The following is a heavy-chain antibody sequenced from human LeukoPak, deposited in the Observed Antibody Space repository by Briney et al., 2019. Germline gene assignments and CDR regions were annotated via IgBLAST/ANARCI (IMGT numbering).Heavy chain of an antibody. J-gene: IGHJ5*02. CDR1: GYTFTSYG. CDR2: ISAYNGNT. CDR3: ARDSIFPHFAVDTRNNWFDP. Sequence: GASVKVSCKTSGYTFTSYGISWVRQAPGQGLEWMGWISAYNGNTNYAQKLQGRVTMTTDTSTSTAYMELRSLRSDDTAVYYCARDSIFPHFAVDTRNNWFDPWGQGTLVTVSS. D-gene: IGHD3-3*02. V-gene: IGHV1-18*01.